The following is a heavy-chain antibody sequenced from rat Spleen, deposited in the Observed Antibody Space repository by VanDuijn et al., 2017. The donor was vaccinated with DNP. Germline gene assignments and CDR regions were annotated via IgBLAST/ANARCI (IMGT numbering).Heavy chain of an antibody. V-gene: IGHV5-31*01. J-gene: IGHJ3*01. D-gene: IGHD4-1*01. Sequence: EVQLVESGGDLVQPGRSLKLSCVASGFTFNNHWMTWVRQVPGKGLEWVASITTGGDITYYPDSVKGRFTVSRDHAKNTLYLRLNSLRSEDTATYYCASGFGWFAYWGQGTLVTVSS. CDR2: ITTGGDIT. CDR3: ASGFGWFAY. CDR1: GFTFNNHW.